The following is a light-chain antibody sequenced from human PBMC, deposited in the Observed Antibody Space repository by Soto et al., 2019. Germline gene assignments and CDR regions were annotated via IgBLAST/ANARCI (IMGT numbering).Light chain of an antibody. CDR3: QQRSNWPPIT. CDR2: GAS. CDR1: QSVSSY. V-gene: IGKV3-11*01. J-gene: IGKJ5*01. Sequence: EIVMTQSPGTLSLSPGERATLSCRASQSVSSYLARYQQKPGQAPRLLIYGASTRATDIPARFSGSGSGTDFTLTISSLEPEDFAVYYCQQRSNWPPITFGQGTRLEIK.